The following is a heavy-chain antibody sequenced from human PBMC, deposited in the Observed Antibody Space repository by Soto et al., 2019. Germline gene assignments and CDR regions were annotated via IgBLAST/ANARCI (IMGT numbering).Heavy chain of an antibody. CDR2: LYYGRSA. J-gene: IGHJ4*02. V-gene: IGHV4-59*01. Sequence: QVQLQESGPGLVKPSETLSLTCAVSGDSISSYYCMWIRQPPGKGLESIGYLYYGRSANYNPSLKSTVTLAVDTSTNQCSLTLSSMTAADTAVYYCALRSMAVVPEYWGQGTLVTVSS. CDR1: GDSISSYY. D-gene: IGHD3-22*01. CDR3: ALRSMAVVPEY.